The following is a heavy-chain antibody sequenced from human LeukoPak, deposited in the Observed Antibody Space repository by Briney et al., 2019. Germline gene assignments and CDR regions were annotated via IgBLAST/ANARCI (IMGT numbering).Heavy chain of an antibody. D-gene: IGHD3-3*01. CDR3: ASGYYDFWSGYYTGYYYYYMDV. Sequence: GGSLRLSCAASGFTFSSYEMNWVRQAPGKGLEWVSSISSSSSYIYYADSVKGRFTISRDNAKNSLYLQMNSLRAEDTAVYYCASGYYDFWSGYYTGYYYYYMDVWGKGTTVTVSS. CDR2: ISSSSSYI. CDR1: GFTFSSYE. V-gene: IGHV3-21*01. J-gene: IGHJ6*03.